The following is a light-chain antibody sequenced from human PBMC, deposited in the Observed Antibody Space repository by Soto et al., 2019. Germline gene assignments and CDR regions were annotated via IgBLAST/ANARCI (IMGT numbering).Light chain of an antibody. Sequence: DIVLTQTPESLAVSLGERASINCKSSQSVLSSSNNKNYLAWFQQKPGQPPKLLISWASTRESGVPDRFSGSGSGTDFTLTISSLQAEDVAVYYCQQYHSDPITFGQGTRLEL. J-gene: IGKJ5*01. CDR3: QQYHSDPIT. CDR1: QSVLSSSNNKNY. CDR2: WAS. V-gene: IGKV4-1*01.